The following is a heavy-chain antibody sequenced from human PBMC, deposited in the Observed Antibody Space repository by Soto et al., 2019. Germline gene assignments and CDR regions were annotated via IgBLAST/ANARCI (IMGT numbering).Heavy chain of an antibody. CDR3: AREVVEADETTSPYLDP. CDR2: MNTNTNSS. D-gene: IGHD1-7*01. J-gene: IGHJ5*02. CDR1: GFTFTSHD. Sequence: ASVKVSCKTSGFTFTSHDIHWVRQATGQGLEWMGWMNTNTNSSDCAQRFQDRVTLTWNTSISTAYMEMRRLTFDDTAVYFCAREVVEADETTSPYLDPWGQGTQVTVSS. V-gene: IGHV1-8*01.